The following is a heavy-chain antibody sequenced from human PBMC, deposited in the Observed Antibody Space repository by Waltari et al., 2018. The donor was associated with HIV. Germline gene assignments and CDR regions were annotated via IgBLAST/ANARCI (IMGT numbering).Heavy chain of an antibody. CDR2: IYHSGST. J-gene: IGHJ2*01. Sequence: QVQLQESGPGLVKPSETLSLTCAVSGYSISSGYYWGWIRQPPGKGLEWIGSIYHSGSTDYNPSLKSRVTISVDTSKNQFSLKLSSVTAADTAVYYCARDLWGGWYFDLWGRGTLVTVSS. CDR3: ARDLWGGWYFDL. CDR1: GYSISSGYY. D-gene: IGHD3-10*01. V-gene: IGHV4-38-2*02.